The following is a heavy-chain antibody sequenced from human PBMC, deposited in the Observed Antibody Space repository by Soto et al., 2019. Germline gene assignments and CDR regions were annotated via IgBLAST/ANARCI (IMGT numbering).Heavy chain of an antibody. Sequence: ASVKVSCKASGFTFTAYYVHWVRQAPGQGLEWMGWINPNTGDTNYAQKFEGRVTMTRDTSISTAYMELNGLRSDDTAGYFCARDRPPDYWGQGSLVIVSS. V-gene: IGHV1-2*02. CDR2: INPNTGDT. CDR1: GFTFTAYY. J-gene: IGHJ4*02. CDR3: ARDRPPDY.